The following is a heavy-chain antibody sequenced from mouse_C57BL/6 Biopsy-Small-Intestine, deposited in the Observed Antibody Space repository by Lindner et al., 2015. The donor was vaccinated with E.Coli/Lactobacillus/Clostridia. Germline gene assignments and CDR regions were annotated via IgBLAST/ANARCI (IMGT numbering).Heavy chain of an antibody. CDR1: GYAFSTSW. CDR3: ARSHNGFYAMDY. V-gene: IGHV1-82*01. Sequence: VQLQESGPELVKSGASVKISCKASGYAFSTSWMNWVKQRPGKGLEWIGRIYPGDGDTNYNGKFKGKDTLTADKSSNTAHMQLSSLTSEDSAVYFCARSHNGFYAMDYWGQGTSVTVSS. CDR2: IYPGDGDT. J-gene: IGHJ4*01. D-gene: IGHD2-2*01.